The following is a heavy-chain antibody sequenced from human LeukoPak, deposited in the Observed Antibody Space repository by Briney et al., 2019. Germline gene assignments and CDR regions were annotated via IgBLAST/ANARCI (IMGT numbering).Heavy chain of an antibody. J-gene: IGHJ4*02. Sequence: SETLSLTCTVSGGSISSYYWNWIRQSPGKGLEWIGYIYYSWSTNYNHSLKSRVTISVATSKNQFSLKLSSVTAADTAVYYCARSSKDDYGDYGLDYWGQGTLVTVSS. CDR2: IYYSWST. CDR3: ARSSKDDYGDYGLDY. CDR1: GGSISSYY. V-gene: IGHV4-59*01. D-gene: IGHD4-17*01.